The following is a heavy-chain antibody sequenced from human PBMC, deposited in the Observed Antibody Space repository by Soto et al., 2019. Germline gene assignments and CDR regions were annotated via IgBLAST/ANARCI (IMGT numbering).Heavy chain of an antibody. CDR3: ARGLIIRRYHSFDH. D-gene: IGHD3-10*01. CDR2: INHSGSA. Sequence: QVQLQQCGGGLLKPSETLSLTCAAYCGSFSGYYLRWIRQPPGKGLEWMGEINHSGSANYNPAVKSRVTISVDKSQHQFSLKLSSVTAAETAVYYCARGLIIRRYHSFDHWGQGTLVTVSS. J-gene: IGHJ5*02. CDR1: CGSFSGYY. V-gene: IGHV4-34*01.